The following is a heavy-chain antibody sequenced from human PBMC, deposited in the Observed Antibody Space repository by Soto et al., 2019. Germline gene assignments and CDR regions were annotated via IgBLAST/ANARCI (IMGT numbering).Heavy chain of an antibody. D-gene: IGHD3-3*01. CDR2: ISGSGGST. CDR3: AAGGGGYYPHYFDY. V-gene: IGHV3-23*01. Sequence: PGGSLRLSCAASGFTFSSYAMSWVRQAPGKGLEWVSAISGSGGSTYYADSVKGRFTISRANSKNTRYLQMNSLRAEDTAVYSCAAGGGGYYPHYFDYWGQGTLVTVSS. J-gene: IGHJ4*02. CDR1: GFTFSSYA.